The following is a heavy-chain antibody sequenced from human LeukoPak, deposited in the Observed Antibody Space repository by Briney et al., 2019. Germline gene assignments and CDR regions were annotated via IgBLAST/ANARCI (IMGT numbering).Heavy chain of an antibody. D-gene: IGHD7-27*01. J-gene: IGHJ3*02. CDR3: ARDYPLGYDAFDI. V-gene: IGHV1-8*03. CDR2: MNPNSGKT. CDR1: GYTFTSYD. Sequence: ASVKVSCKTSGYTFTSYDINWVRQATGQGLEWMGWMNPNSGKTGYAQKFQGRVTITRNTSISTAYMELSSLRSEDTAVYYCARDYPLGYDAFDIWGQGTGVTVSS.